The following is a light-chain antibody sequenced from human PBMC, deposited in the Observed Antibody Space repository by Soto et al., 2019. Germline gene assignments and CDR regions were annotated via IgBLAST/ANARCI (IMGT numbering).Light chain of an antibody. CDR2: GAS. V-gene: IGKV3-20*01. J-gene: IGKJ4*01. CDR3: RQYGRSLEFA. Sequence: EIVVWQSPCALSLSPWERATLSCMASQTVSSNFLAWYQEKPGQGPRLLIYGASTRATGIPDRFSGSGSGTDFTLTISRLDPEDFAVYYCRQYGRSLEFAVGGGTKVDIK. CDR1: QTVSSNF.